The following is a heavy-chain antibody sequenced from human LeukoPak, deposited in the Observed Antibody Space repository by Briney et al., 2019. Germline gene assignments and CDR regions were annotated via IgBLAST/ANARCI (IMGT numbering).Heavy chain of an antibody. CDR1: GFTFSSYW. CDR2: INSDGSST. V-gene: IGHV3-74*01. D-gene: IGHD3-10*01. J-gene: IGHJ4*02. Sequence: PGGSLGLSCAASGFTFSSYWMHWVRQAPGKGLVWVSRINSDGSSTSYADSVKGRFTISRDNAKNTLYLQMNSLRAEDTAVYYCASRRGSGSLFDYWGQGTLVTVS. CDR3: ASRRGSGSLFDY.